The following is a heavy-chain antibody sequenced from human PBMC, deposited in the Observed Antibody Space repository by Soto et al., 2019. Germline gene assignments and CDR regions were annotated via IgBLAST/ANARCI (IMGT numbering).Heavy chain of an antibody. D-gene: IGHD6-13*01. J-gene: IGHJ6*02. Sequence: QLQLQESGPGLVKPSETLSLTCTVSGGSISSSSYYWGWIRQPPGKGLEWIGSIYYSGSTYYNPSLKSRVTISVDTSKNQFSLKLSSVTAADTAVYYCARQAGYSSSWYDPEYYYYYGMDVWGQGTTVTVSS. CDR1: GGSISSSSYY. CDR3: ARQAGYSSSWYDPEYYYYYGMDV. V-gene: IGHV4-39*01. CDR2: IYYSGST.